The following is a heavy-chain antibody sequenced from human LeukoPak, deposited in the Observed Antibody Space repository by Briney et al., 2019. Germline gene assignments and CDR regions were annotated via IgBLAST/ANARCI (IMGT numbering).Heavy chain of an antibody. D-gene: IGHD3-10*01. CDR2: INPNSGGT. J-gene: IGHJ4*02. CDR1: GYTFTSYD. V-gene: IGHV1-2*02. CDR3: ARVSVGIWFGELFRSVFDY. Sequence: SVKVSCKASGYTFTSYDINWVRQATGQGLEWMGWINPNSGGTNFAQNFQGRVTMTRDTSISTAYMELSRLRSDDTAVYYCARVSVGIWFGELFRSVFDYWGQGTLVTVSS.